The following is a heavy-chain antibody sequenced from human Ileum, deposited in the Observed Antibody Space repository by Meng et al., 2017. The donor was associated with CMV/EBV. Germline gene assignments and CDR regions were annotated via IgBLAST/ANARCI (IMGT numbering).Heavy chain of an antibody. Sequence: QVPLVQAGAGVKNPGASVKVSCKASGGTFSNYAISWVRQAPGQGLEWMGGIIPIFATPNYAQKFQDRITITADTSTTTAYMELSSLTSEDTAIYYCARWAGHCSSANCFPPLDYWGQGTLVTVSS. V-gene: IGHV1-69*06. CDR3: ARWAGHCSSANCFPPLDY. J-gene: IGHJ4*02. CDR1: GGTFSNYA. CDR2: IIPIFATP. D-gene: IGHD2-2*03.